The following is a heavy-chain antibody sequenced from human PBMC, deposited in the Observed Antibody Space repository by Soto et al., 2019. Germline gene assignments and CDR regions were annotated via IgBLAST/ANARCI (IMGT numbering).Heavy chain of an antibody. CDR2: IYPRDSDT. J-gene: IGHJ4*02. CDR1: GDSFTGFW. V-gene: IGHV5-51*01. CDR3: TRQHPLDSRAGYT. D-gene: IGHD6-19*01. Sequence: WESLKISCKVSGDSFTGFWIGWVRQVPGKGLEWLGSIYPRDSDTRYSPSFQGQVTISADKSLSTAYLQWNSLQASDTAIYYCTRQHPLDSRAGYTWGQGTLVTVSS.